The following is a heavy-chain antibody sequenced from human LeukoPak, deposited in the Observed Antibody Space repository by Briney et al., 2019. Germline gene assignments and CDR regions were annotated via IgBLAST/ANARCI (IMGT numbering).Heavy chain of an antibody. CDR1: GGTFSSYA. Sequence: SVKVSCKASGGTFSSYAISWVRQAPGQGLEWMGGIIPIFGTANYAQKSEGRVTITADESTSTAYMELSSLRSEDTAVYYCARGELYYYYGMDVWGQGTTVTVSS. D-gene: IGHD1-7*01. CDR2: IIPIFGTA. V-gene: IGHV1-69*01. CDR3: ARGELYYYYGMDV. J-gene: IGHJ6*02.